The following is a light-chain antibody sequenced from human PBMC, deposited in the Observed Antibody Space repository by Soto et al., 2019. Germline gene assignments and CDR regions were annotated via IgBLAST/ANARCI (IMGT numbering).Light chain of an antibody. Sequence: QSALTQPASVSGSPGQSTTISCTGTSSDVGGYNYVSWYQQHPGKAPKLMIYEVTNRPSGVSDRFSGSKSGNTASLTISGLQAEDVADYYCNSYTTSSPYVVFGGGTKLTVL. CDR1: SSDVGGYNY. J-gene: IGLJ2*01. V-gene: IGLV2-14*01. CDR2: EVT. CDR3: NSYTTSSPYVV.